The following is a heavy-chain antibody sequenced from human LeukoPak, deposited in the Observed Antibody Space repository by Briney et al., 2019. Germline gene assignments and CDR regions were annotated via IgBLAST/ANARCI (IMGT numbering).Heavy chain of an antibody. CDR2: INWDGTNT. J-gene: IGHJ3*02. V-gene: IGHV3-20*04. Sequence: GGSLRLSCAASGFTFYDYGMSWVRQVPGKGLEGVSGINWDGTNTDYADSVKGRFTISRDNAKNSLSLQMDSLRAEHTALYYCARVGYYYDSSSYSGAFDIWGQGAMVIVSS. D-gene: IGHD3-22*01. CDR1: GFTFYDYG. CDR3: ARVGYYYDSSSYSGAFDI.